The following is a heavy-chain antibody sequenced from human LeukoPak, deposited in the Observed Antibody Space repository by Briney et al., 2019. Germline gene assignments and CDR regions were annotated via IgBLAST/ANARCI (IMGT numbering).Heavy chain of an antibody. Sequence: SETLSLTCAVYGGSFSGYYWSWIRQPPGKGLEWIGGINHSGSTNYNPSLKSRVTISVDTSKNQFSLKLSSVTAADTAVYYCARSGSGDSSGYYYFDYWGQGTLVTVSS. CDR3: ARSGSGDSSGYYYFDY. D-gene: IGHD3-22*01. J-gene: IGHJ4*02. CDR1: GGSFSGYY. CDR2: INHSGST. V-gene: IGHV4-34*01.